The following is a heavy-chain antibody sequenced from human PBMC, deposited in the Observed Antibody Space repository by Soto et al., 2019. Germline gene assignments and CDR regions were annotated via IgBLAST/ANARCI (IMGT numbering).Heavy chain of an antibody. J-gene: IGHJ6*02. CDR3: ARGDCTGAYCYSWPFNYGVDV. V-gene: IGHV3-33*08. CDR1: GFTFNTYD. CDR2: IWYDGSNK. Sequence: QVQLVESGGGVVQPGGSLRLSCTTSGFTFNTYDMYWVRQAPGKGLEWVAIIWYDGSNKYYGDSVKGRFTISRDNSKNTLYLQMNSLRAEDTALYYCARGDCTGAYCYSWPFNYGVDVWGQGTTVTVSS. D-gene: IGHD2-15*01.